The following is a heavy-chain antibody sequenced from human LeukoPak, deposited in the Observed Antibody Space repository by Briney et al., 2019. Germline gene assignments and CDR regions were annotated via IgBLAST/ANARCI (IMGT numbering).Heavy chain of an antibody. Sequence: GESLKISCKGSGYNFATDWIGWVRQMPGKGLEWMGIVYPDDSDVRYNPSFQGQVTISADKSINTAYLQWSSLKASDSAVCYCARQESEMTTPANRYFDHWGQGTLVTVSS. D-gene: IGHD5-24*01. CDR3: ARQESEMTTPANRYFDH. V-gene: IGHV5-51*01. J-gene: IGHJ4*02. CDR1: GYNFATDW. CDR2: VYPDDSDV.